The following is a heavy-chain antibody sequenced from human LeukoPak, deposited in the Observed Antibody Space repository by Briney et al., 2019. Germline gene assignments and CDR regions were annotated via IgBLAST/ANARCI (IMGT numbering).Heavy chain of an antibody. CDR1: GFTFDDYA. V-gene: IGHV3-9*01. Sequence: GGSLRLSCAASGFTFDDYAMHWVRHAPGKGLVRVSGISWNSGSIGYADSVKGRFTISRDNAKNSLYLQMNSLRAEDTALYYCAKDIEGIAAAGTGFDYWGQGTLVTVSS. CDR2: ISWNSGSI. J-gene: IGHJ4*02. D-gene: IGHD6-13*01. CDR3: AKDIEGIAAAGTGFDY.